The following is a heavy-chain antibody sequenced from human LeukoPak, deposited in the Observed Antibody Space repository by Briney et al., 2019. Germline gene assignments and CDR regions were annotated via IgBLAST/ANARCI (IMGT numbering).Heavy chain of an antibody. J-gene: IGHJ6*02. CDR1: GDSISSRSYY. CDR3: ARHWAGYYLVYYYYGMDV. CDR2: IYYSGST. D-gene: IGHD3/OR15-3a*01. Sequence: SETLSLTCTVSGDSISSRSYYWGWIRQPPGKGLEWIGSIYYSGSTYYNPSLTSRVTISVDTSKHQFSLKLSSVTAADTAVYYCARHWAGYYLVYYYYGMDVWGQGTTVTVS. V-gene: IGHV4-39*01.